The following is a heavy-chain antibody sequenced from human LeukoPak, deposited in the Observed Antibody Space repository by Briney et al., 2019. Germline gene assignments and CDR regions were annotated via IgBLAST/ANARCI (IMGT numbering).Heavy chain of an antibody. D-gene: IGHD5/OR15-5a*01. CDR1: GGSINISDYY. CDR2: MHYSGNT. V-gene: IGHV4-39*01. J-gene: IGHJ4*02. CDR3: ASGVYDSLYYFDY. Sequence: SETLSLTCTVSGGSINISDYYWGWIRQPPGKGLEWIGCMHYSGNTYYNPSLRSRVTISVDTSENQFSLKVRSVTAADTAVYYCASGVYDSLYYFDYWGQGTLVTVSS.